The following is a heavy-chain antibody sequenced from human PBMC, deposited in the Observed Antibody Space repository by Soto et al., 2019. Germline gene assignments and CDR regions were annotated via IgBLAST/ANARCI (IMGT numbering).Heavy chain of an antibody. CDR3: ARTDPYYYYMDV. J-gene: IGHJ6*03. CDR1: GGSISSGGYY. Sequence: SEILSLTCTVSGGSISSGGYYWSWIRQHPGKGLEWIGYIYYSGSTYYNPSLKSRVTISVDTSKNQFSLKLSSVTAADTAVYYCARTDPYYYYMDVWGKGTTVTVSS. CDR2: IYYSGST. V-gene: IGHV4-31*03.